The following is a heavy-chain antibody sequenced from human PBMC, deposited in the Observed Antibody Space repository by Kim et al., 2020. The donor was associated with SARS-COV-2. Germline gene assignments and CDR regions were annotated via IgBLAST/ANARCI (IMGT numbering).Heavy chain of an antibody. Sequence: GGSLRLSCVASGFIFSNYGMHWVRQAPGQGLEWVAAISYDGSGKYYGDPVKGRFSISRDNSKNTLYLQMNSLRAEDTAVYYCASGKHSSEAKYFDYWGQGTLVTVSS. J-gene: IGHJ4*02. V-gene: IGHV3-33*05. CDR3: ASGKHSSEAKYFDY. D-gene: IGHD1-26*01. CDR2: ISYDGSGK. CDR1: GFIFSNYG.